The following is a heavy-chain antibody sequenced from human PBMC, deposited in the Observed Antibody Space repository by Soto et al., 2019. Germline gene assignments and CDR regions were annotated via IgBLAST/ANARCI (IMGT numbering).Heavy chain of an antibody. J-gene: IGHJ4*02. CDR1: GGSISGYY. CDR3: ARAYGGYADY. Sequence: SETLSLTCTVSGGSISGYYWSWIRQPPGKGLEWIGYMYNTGSTVYNPSFKSRVTISVDTSKNQFSLKLNSVTAADTAVHYCARAYGGYADYWGQGALVTVSS. D-gene: IGHD5-12*01. CDR2: MYNTGST. V-gene: IGHV4-59*01.